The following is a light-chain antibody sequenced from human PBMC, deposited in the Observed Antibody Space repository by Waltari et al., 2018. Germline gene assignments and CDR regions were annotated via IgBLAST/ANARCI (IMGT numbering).Light chain of an antibody. V-gene: IGKV3-20*01. Sequence: EIVLTQSPGTLSLSPGERATLSCRASQTVRTTYLAWYPQKPGQAPTLLIYGASRRATGIPDRFSGSGSGTDFSLTISSLEPEDFAVYYCQQYDISPLTFGGGTKVEIK. CDR2: GAS. J-gene: IGKJ4*01. CDR1: QTVRTTY. CDR3: QQYDISPLT.